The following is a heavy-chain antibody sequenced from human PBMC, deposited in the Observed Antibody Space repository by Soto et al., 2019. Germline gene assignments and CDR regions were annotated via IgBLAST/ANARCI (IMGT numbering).Heavy chain of an antibody. CDR1: GYTFTGYY. J-gene: IGHJ4*02. V-gene: IGHV1-2*04. Sequence: ASVKVSCKASGYTFTGYYMHWVRQAPGQGLEWMGWINPNSGGTNYAQKFQGWVTMTRDTSISTAYMELSRLRSDDTAVYYCARATSIAAAGIGYWGQGTLVTVS. D-gene: IGHD6-13*01. CDR2: INPNSGGT. CDR3: ARATSIAAAGIGY.